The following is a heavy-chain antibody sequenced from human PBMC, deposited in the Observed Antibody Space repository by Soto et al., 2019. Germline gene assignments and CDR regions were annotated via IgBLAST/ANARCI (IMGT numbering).Heavy chain of an antibody. Sequence: EVQLLESGGGLVQPGGSLRLSCAASGFTFSSYAMSWVRQAPGKGLEWVSAISGSGGSTYYADSVKGRFTISRDNSTSTLYLRMSSLGAGDTAVVCCAKGRGFKVAVAFGWGQGTLVIVSS. D-gene: IGHD6-19*01. CDR1: GFTFSSYA. CDR3: AKGRGFKVAVAFG. V-gene: IGHV3-23*01. J-gene: IGHJ1*01. CDR2: ISGSGGST.